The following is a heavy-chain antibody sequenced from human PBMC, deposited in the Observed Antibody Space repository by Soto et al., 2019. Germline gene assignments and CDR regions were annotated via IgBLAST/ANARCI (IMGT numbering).Heavy chain of an antibody. D-gene: IGHD6-13*01. CDR2: LYYGGTT. CDR3: ARVVAATAGFGMDV. Sequence: QLRLQESGPGLVKPSETLSLTCTVSGGSMSSSDYYCAWIRQPPGKGLEWIGSLYYGGTTYYNPSLQSRVTISVDRSQNQFSLKLNSVTAADTAVYHCARVVAATAGFGMDVWGQGTTVTVSS. CDR1: GGSMSSSDYY. V-gene: IGHV4-39*01. J-gene: IGHJ6*02.